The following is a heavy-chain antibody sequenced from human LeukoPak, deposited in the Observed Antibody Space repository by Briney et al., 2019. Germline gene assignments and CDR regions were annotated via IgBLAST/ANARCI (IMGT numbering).Heavy chain of an antibody. CDR2: IYHSGST. J-gene: IGHJ3*01. D-gene: IGHD3-10*01. Sequence: SGTLSLTCAVSGGSISSSNWWSWVRQPPGKGLEWIGEIYHSGSTNYNPSLKSRVTISVDKSKNQFSLKLSSVSAADTAVYYCARSYGSGTYDAFDLWGQGTMVTVSS. CDR3: ARSYGSGTYDAFDL. CDR1: GGSISSSNW. V-gene: IGHV4-4*02.